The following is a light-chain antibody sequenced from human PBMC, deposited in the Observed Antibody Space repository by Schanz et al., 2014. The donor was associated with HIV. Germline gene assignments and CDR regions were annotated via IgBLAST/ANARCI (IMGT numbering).Light chain of an antibody. CDR2: AAS. CDR1: QSISSY. V-gene: IGKV1-39*01. J-gene: IGKJ3*01. CDR3: QQVNTYPFT. Sequence: DIQMTQSPSSLSASVGDRVTITCRASQSISSYLNWYQQKPGKAPKLLIYAASTLQSGVPSRFSGSRSGTDFTLTVTTLQPEDFATYFCQQVNTYPFTFGPGTKVDV.